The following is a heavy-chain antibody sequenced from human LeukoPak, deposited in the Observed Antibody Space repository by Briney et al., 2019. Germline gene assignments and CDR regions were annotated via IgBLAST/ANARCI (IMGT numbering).Heavy chain of an antibody. Sequence: SETLSLTCTVSGDSITSYFWSWIRQPPGKGLEWVGYIFYSGITNYNPSLKSRVTISVDTSKNQFSLKLSSVTAADTAVYYCARSIGDSSSEYYYYMDVWGKGTTVTVSS. D-gene: IGHD6-6*01. J-gene: IGHJ6*03. CDR2: IFYSGIT. CDR3: ARSIGDSSSEYYYYMDV. V-gene: IGHV4-59*01. CDR1: GDSITSYF.